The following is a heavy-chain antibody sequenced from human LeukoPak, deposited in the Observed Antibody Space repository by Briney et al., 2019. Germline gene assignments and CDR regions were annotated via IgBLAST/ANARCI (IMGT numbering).Heavy chain of an antibody. D-gene: IGHD2-2*01. J-gene: IGHJ4*02. CDR3: ARLVVVPAAIASAPRYFYFDY. CDR1: GGSISSYY. Sequence: PSETLSLTCTVSGGSISSYYWSWIRQPPGKGLEWIGYIYYSGSTNYNPSLKSRVTISVDTSKHQFPLKLSSVTAADTAVYYCARLVVVPAAIASAPRYFYFDYWGQGTLVTVSS. V-gene: IGHV4-59*08. CDR2: IYYSGST.